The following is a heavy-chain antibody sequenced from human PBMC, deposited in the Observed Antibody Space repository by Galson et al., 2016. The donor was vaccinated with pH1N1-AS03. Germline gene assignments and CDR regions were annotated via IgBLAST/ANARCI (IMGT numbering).Heavy chain of an antibody. CDR2: IFARDSAT. D-gene: IGHD1-1*01. J-gene: IGHJ4*02. Sequence: SGAEVKKPGEPLKISCKGSGYTFTNYWTAWVRQMPGKGLEWMGLIFARDSATRYSPSFQGQVTISADKSINTAYLQWSSLKASDTAMYYCARATGTAGGVDYWGQGTLVSVSS. V-gene: IGHV5-51*01. CDR3: ARATGTAGGVDY. CDR1: GYTFTNYW.